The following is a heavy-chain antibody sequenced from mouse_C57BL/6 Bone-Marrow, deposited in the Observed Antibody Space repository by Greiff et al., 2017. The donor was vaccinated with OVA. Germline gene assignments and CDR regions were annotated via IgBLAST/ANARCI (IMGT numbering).Heavy chain of an antibody. CDR3: TTYYDYDVKLAY. D-gene: IGHD2-4*01. Sequence: EVQLQQSGAELVRPGASVKLSCTASGFNIKDDYMHWVKQRPEQGLEWIGWIDPENGDTEYASKFQGQATITADTSSNTAYLQLSSLTSEDTAVYYCTTYYDYDVKLAYWGQGTLVTVSA. CDR1: GFNIKDDY. V-gene: IGHV14-4*01. J-gene: IGHJ3*01. CDR2: IDPENGDT.